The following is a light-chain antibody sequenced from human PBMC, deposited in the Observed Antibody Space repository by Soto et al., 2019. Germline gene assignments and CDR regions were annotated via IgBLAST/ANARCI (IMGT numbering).Light chain of an antibody. CDR3: QQYGSSPT. J-gene: IGKJ4*01. Sequence: EIVLTQSPGTLSLSPGERATLSCRASQSVSSSYLAWYQQKPGQAPRLLMYDTSSRATGIPDRFSGSGSGTDFTLTISRLEPEDFAVYYCQQYGSSPTFGGGTKVEIK. CDR1: QSVSSSY. V-gene: IGKV3-20*01. CDR2: DTS.